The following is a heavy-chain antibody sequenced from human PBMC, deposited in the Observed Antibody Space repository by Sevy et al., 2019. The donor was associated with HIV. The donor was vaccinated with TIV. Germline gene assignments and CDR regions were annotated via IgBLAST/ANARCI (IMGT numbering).Heavy chain of an antibody. CDR1: GGSISSVNW. V-gene: IGHV4-4*02. CDR3: ARGGETPRGFDP. D-gene: IGHD3-16*01. J-gene: IGHJ5*02. Sequence: SETLSLTCAVSGGSISSVNWWHWVRQPPGKGLGWIGEIYHSGYTNYNPSLKSRVTISVDNSKNQFSLKRSFVTAADTAVYYCARGGETPRGFDPWGQGSLVTVSS. CDR2: IYHSGYT.